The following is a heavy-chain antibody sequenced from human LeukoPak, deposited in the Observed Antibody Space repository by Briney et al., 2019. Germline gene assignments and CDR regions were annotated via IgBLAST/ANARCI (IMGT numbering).Heavy chain of an antibody. Sequence: SVTVSCTASGGTFSSYTISWVRQAPGQGLEWMGGIIPIFGTANYAQKFQGRVTITADESTSTAYMELSSLRSEDTAVYYCARGRYSSSINSMDVWGQGTTVTVSS. CDR3: ARGRYSSSINSMDV. CDR1: GGTFSSYT. V-gene: IGHV1-69*13. D-gene: IGHD6-6*01. CDR2: IIPIFGTA. J-gene: IGHJ6*02.